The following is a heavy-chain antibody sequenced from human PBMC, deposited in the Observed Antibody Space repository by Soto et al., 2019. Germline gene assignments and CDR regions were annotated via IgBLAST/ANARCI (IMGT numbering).Heavy chain of an antibody. D-gene: IGHD2-15*01. J-gene: IGHJ4*02. CDR2: IYYSGSP. CDR1: GGSISSSSYY. Sequence: PSXTLSLACTVSGGSISSSSYYWGWIRQPPGKGLEWIGSIYYSGSPYYNPSLKSRVTISVDTSKNQSSLKLSSVTAADTAVYYCARHTPAISISDHWGQGTLVTVSP. CDR3: ARHTPAISISDH. V-gene: IGHV4-39*01.